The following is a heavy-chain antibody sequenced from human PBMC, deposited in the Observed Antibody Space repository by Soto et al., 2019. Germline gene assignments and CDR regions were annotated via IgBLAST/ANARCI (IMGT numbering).Heavy chain of an antibody. CDR3: ARDMVVTAPGYYYYYGMDV. CDR1: GFTFRSYA. CDR2: ISYDGSNK. V-gene: IGHV3-30-3*01. J-gene: IGHJ6*02. D-gene: IGHD2-21*02. Sequence: PGGSLRLSCAASGFTFRSYAMHWVRKALGKGLEWVAVISYDGSNKYYADSVKGRFTISRDNSKNTLYLQMNSLRAEDTAVYYCARDMVVTAPGYYYYYGMDVWGQGT.